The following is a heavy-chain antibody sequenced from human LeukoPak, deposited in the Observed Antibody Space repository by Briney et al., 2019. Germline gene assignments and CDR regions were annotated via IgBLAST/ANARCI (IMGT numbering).Heavy chain of an antibody. CDR1: GFTFSSYA. J-gene: IGHJ4*02. Sequence: PGGSLRLSCAASGFTFSSYAMSWVRQAPGKGLQWVSTFSGSSGSTSYADSVKGRFTISRDNSKNTLFLQMNSLRAEDTAVYYCAKDQIAAAGTYFDYWGQGTLVTVSS. V-gene: IGHV3-23*01. CDR2: FSGSSGST. CDR3: AKDQIAAAGTYFDY. D-gene: IGHD6-13*01.